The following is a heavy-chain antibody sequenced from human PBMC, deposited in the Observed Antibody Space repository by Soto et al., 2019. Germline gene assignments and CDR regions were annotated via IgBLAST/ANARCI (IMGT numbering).Heavy chain of an antibody. Sequence: PGASLKGCWTGSGSTFSTYRIASVRQMPGKGLEWMGIIYPGDSDTKYSPAFQGQVTISADKSINTAYLQWTSLEASDTAIYYCARKFAPEFFDSWGQGTLVTVSS. J-gene: IGHJ4*02. V-gene: IGHV5-51*01. CDR2: IYPGDSDT. D-gene: IGHD3-10*01. CDR3: ARKFAPEFFDS. CDR1: GSTFSTYR.